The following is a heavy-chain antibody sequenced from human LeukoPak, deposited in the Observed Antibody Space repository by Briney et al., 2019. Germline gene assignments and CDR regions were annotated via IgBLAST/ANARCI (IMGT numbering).Heavy chain of an antibody. Sequence: GGSLRLSCAASGLTFSSYAMNWVRQAPGKRLEWVSSIGSGGGTYYADSVQGRFTISRDNSKNTLYLQMNTLRAEDTALYYCAKEGQGRDYYGSGSYYLIRYFDYRGQGTLVTVSS. CDR2: IGSGGGT. CDR3: AKEGQGRDYYGSGSYYLIRYFDY. J-gene: IGHJ4*02. V-gene: IGHV3-23*01. CDR1: GLTFSSYA. D-gene: IGHD3-10*01.